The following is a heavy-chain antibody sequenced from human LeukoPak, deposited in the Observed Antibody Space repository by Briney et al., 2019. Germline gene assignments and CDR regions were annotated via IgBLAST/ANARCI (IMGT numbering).Heavy chain of an antibody. CDR3: ARGQLGSGMDDP. D-gene: IGHD3-10*01. J-gene: IGHJ5*02. Sequence: SETLSLTCTVTGVSITSYHWSWIRQPPGKGLEWIGYISYSGSANYNPSLKSRATILLDTSKNQFSLRLTSVTPADTAVYYCARGQLGSGMDDPWGQGTLVTVFS. V-gene: IGHV4-59*01. CDR2: ISYSGSA. CDR1: GVSITSYH.